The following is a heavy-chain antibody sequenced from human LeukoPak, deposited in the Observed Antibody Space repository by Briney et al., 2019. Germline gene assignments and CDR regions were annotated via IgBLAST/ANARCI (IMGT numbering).Heavy chain of an antibody. D-gene: IGHD2-8*01. CDR1: GGSISSYY. CDR2: IYTSGST. J-gene: IGHJ5*02. V-gene: IGHV4-4*07. Sequence: SSETLSLTCTVSGGSISSYYWSWIRQPAGKGLEWIGRIYTSGSTNYNPSLQSRVTMSVDTSKNQFSLKLSSVTAADAAVYYCARDHCCTNGAPIGPWGQGTLVTVSS. CDR3: ARDHCCTNGAPIGP.